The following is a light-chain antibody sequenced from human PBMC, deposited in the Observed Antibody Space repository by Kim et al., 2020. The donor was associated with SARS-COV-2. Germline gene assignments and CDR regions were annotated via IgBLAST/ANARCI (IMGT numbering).Light chain of an antibody. CDR3: QQYSSSWT. Sequence: DIQMTQSPSTLSASVGDRITLTCRASHSVSTWLAWYQQKPGKAPKLLIYEASSLERGVPSRFSGSGSGTEFTLTISSLQPDDFATYFCQQYSSSWTFGQGTNVDIK. CDR2: EAS. J-gene: IGKJ1*01. V-gene: IGKV1-5*03. CDR1: HSVSTW.